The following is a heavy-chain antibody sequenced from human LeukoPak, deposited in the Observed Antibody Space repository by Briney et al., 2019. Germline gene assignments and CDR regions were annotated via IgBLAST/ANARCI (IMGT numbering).Heavy chain of an antibody. CDR2: FYADGST. Sequence: PSETLSLTCTVSGGSISSYYWSWIRQPAGRGLEWIGRFYADGSTHYNPSLKSRVTMSIDTSKNQFSLKLTFVTAADTAVYYCAREVWEADAFDIWGQGTVVTASS. V-gene: IGHV4-4*07. J-gene: IGHJ3*02. CDR3: AREVWEADAFDI. D-gene: IGHD3-16*01. CDR1: GGSISSYY.